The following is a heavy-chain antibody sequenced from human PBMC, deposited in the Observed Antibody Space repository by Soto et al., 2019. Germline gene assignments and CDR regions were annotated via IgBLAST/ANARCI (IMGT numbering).Heavy chain of an antibody. CDR2: IWYDGRNE. J-gene: IGHJ5*01. CDR3: ARGTATDGLDS. CDR1: GFTFSSYG. D-gene: IGHD2-21*02. Sequence: VQLLESGGGLVLPGGSLRLSCVASGFTFSSYGMHWVRQAPGKGLEWVAFIWYDGRNENYTDSVKGRFSISRDNSKNTLYLQMNSLRADDTAVYYCARGTATDGLDSWGQGTLVTVSS. V-gene: IGHV3-33*01.